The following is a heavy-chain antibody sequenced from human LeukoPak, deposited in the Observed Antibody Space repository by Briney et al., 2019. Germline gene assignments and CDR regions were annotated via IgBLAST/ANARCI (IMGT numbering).Heavy chain of an antibody. Sequence: SETLSLTCAVSGASVSSSNWWMWVRQPPKKGLEWIGEIHHSGSTNYNPSFKSRVTMSVDTSKNQISLRLTSVTAANTAVYYCARDLYGSDSFWGQGNLVTVSS. CDR3: ARDLYGSDSF. CDR2: IHHSGST. D-gene: IGHD6-19*01. J-gene: IGHJ4*02. CDR1: GASVSSSNW. V-gene: IGHV4-4*02.